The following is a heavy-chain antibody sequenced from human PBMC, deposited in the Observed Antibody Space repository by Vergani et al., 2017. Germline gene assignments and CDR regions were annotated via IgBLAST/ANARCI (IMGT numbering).Heavy chain of an antibody. J-gene: IGHJ5*02. D-gene: IGHD2/OR15-2a*01. CDR3: ARVLSLSLASGRGFDP. Sequence: VQLVESGGGVVQPGRSLRLSCAASGFTFSSYGMHWVRQAPGKGLEWVSGINWNGGSTGYADSVKGRFTISRDNAKNSLYLQMNSLRAEDTALYHCARVLSLSLASGRGFDPWGQGTLVTVSS. V-gene: IGHV3-20*01. CDR2: INWNGGST. CDR1: GFTFSSYG.